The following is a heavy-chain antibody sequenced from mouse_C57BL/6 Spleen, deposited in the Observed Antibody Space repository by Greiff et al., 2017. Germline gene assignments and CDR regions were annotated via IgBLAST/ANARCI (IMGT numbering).Heavy chain of an antibody. J-gene: IGHJ4*01. Sequence: EVQGVESGGDLVKPGGSLKLSCAASGFTFSSYGMSWVRQTPDKRLEWVATISSGGSYTYYPDSVKGRFTISRDNAKDTLYLQMSSLKSEDTAMYYCARQGNYGSIYYYAMDYWGQGTSVTVSS. D-gene: IGHD1-1*01. CDR1: GFTFSSYG. CDR2: ISSGGSYT. CDR3: ARQGNYGSIYYYAMDY. V-gene: IGHV5-6*01.